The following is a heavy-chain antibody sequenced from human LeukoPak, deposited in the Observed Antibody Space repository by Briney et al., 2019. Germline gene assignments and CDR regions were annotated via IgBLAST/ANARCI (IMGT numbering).Heavy chain of an antibody. D-gene: IGHD3-10*01. V-gene: IGHV5-51*01. Sequence: PGESLKISCKGSGYSFTSYWIGWVRQLHGKGLEWMGIIYPGDSDTRYSPSFQGQVTISADKSISTAYLQWSSLKASDSAMYYCATNTMFRGIHAFDIWGQGTMVTVSS. CDR1: GYSFTSYW. CDR3: ATNTMFRGIHAFDI. CDR2: IYPGDSDT. J-gene: IGHJ3*02.